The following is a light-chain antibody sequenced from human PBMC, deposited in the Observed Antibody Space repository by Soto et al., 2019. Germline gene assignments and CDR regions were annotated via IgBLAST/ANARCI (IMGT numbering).Light chain of an antibody. CDR3: QSYDTSLRAYV. V-gene: IGLV2-8*01. J-gene: IGLJ1*01. CDR2: EVS. CDR1: SSDIGLYNY. Sequence: QSVLTQPPSASGSPGQSVTISCTGTSSDIGLYNYVSWYQQHPGKAPKVIIFEVSQRPSGVPYRFSGSKSGNTASLTVSGLQAEDEADYYCQSYDTSLRAYVFGTGTKLTVL.